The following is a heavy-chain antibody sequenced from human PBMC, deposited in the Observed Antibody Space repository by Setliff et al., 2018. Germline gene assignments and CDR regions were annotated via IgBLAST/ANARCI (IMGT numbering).Heavy chain of an antibody. Sequence: PGGSLRLSCAGSGFSFSNYAMSWVRQAPGMGLDWVSSFRGGGGPTYYADSAKGRFTISRDNAKNTLYLQMNSLRAEDTAVYYCAKESGWFGLRDYWGQGTLVTVSS. CDR1: GFSFSNYA. CDR2: FRGGGGPT. J-gene: IGHJ4*02. V-gene: IGHV3-23*01. CDR3: AKESGWFGLRDY. D-gene: IGHD6-19*01.